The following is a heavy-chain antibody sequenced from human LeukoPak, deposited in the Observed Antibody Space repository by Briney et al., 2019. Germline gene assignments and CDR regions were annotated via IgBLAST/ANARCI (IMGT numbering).Heavy chain of an antibody. CDR2: IYYSGST. Sequence: SETLSLTCTVSGGSISSYYWSWIRQPPGKGLEWIGYIYYSGSTNYNPSLKSRVTISVDTSKNQFSLRVSSVTAADTAVYYCARDARGSSYMDVWGQGTTVTVSS. V-gene: IGHV4-59*01. J-gene: IGHJ6*02. D-gene: IGHD3-10*01. CDR1: GGSISSYY. CDR3: ARDARGSSYMDV.